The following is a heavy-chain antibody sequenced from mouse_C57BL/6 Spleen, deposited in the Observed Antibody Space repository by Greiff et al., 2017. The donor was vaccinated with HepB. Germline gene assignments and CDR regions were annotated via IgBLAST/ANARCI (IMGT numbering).Heavy chain of an antibody. V-gene: IGHV1-26*01. CDR3: ARFSYGNDYFDY. CDR2: INPNNGGT. Sequence: EVQLQQSGPELVKPGASVKISCKASGYTFTDYYMNWVKQSHGKSLEWIGDINPNNGGTSYNQKFKGKATLTVDKSSSTAYMELRSLTSEDSAVYYCARFSYGNDYFDYWGQGTTLTVSS. D-gene: IGHD2-1*01. J-gene: IGHJ2*01. CDR1: GYTFTDYY.